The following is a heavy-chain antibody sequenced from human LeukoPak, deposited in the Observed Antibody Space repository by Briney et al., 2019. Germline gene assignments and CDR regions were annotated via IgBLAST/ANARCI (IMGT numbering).Heavy chain of an antibody. V-gene: IGHV3-53*01. CDR3: ARAGSAAYYGMDV. CDR2: IYTSGST. D-gene: IGHD2-15*01. Sequence: PGGSLRLSCAASGFTVSSNYMNWVRHAPGKGREWVSVIYTSGSTYYVDSVKDRFTISRDDSKNTLYLQMNRLRAEDTAVYYCARAGSAAYYGMDVWGQGTTVTVSS. CDR1: GFTVSSNY. J-gene: IGHJ6*02.